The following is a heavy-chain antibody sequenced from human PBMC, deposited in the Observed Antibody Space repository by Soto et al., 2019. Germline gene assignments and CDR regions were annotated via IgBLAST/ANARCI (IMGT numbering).Heavy chain of an antibody. CDR3: ASDLSGRADV. J-gene: IGHJ6*02. D-gene: IGHD3-10*01. CDR2: IGWDPSKI. V-gene: IGHV3-9*01. CDR1: GFPFVDFA. Sequence: GGSLRLSCEASGFPFVDFAMHWVRLAPGKGLEWVSSIGWDPSKIAYADSVRGRFSISRDNAKNTLYLQMNSLRVEDTAVYYCASDLSGRADVWGQGTTVTVSS.